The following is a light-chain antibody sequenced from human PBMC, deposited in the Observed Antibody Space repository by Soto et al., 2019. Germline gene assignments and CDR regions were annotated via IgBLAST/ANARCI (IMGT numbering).Light chain of an antibody. CDR2: DNN. J-gene: IGLJ7*01. CDR3: QSYDSRLSGSV. V-gene: IGLV1-40*01. CDR1: SSNIGAGYD. Sequence: QSVLTQPPSVSGAPGQRVTISCTGSSSNIGAGYDVHWYQQLPGTAPKLLIYDNNNRPSGVPDRFSGSESGTSASLAITGLQAEDEADYYCQSYDSRLSGSVFGGGTQLTVL.